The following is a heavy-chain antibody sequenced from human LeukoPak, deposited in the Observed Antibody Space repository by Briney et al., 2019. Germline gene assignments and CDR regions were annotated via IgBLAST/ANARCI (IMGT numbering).Heavy chain of an antibody. CDR1: GFTFSSYS. CDR3: ARDWVTTVTTSLDY. CDR2: ISSSSSYI. V-gene: IGHV3-21*01. D-gene: IGHD4-17*01. J-gene: IGHJ4*02. Sequence: GGFLRLSCAASGFTFSSYSMNWVRQAPGKGLEWVSSISSSSSYIYYADSVKGRFTISRDNAKNSLYLQMNSLRAEDTAVYYCARDWVTTVTTSLDYWGQGTLVTVSS.